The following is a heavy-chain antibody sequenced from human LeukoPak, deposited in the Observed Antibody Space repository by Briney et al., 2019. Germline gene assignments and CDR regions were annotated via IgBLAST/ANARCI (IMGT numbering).Heavy chain of an antibody. CDR3: AKTVSSPHNWNVWDFDY. J-gene: IGHJ4*02. V-gene: IGHV3-23*01. Sequence: PGGSLRLSCAASGFTFSSYAMSWVRQAPGKGLEWVSAISGSGGSTYYADSVEGRFTISRDNSKNTLYLQMNSLRAEDTAVYYCAKTVSSPHNWNVWDFDYWGQGTLVTVSS. D-gene: IGHD1-20*01. CDR1: GFTFSSYA. CDR2: ISGSGGST.